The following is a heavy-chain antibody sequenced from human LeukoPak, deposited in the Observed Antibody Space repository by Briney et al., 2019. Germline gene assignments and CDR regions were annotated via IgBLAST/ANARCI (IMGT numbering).Heavy chain of an antibody. Sequence: PSETLSLTCTVSGSSISSSSYYWGWIRQPPGKGLEWIGSIYYSGSTYYNPSLKSRVTISVDTSKNQFSLKLSSVTAADTAVYYCARSKEGLLVRGFLDAFDIWGQGTMVTVSS. J-gene: IGHJ3*02. CDR2: IYYSGST. CDR1: GSSISSSSYY. CDR3: ARSKEGLLVRGFLDAFDI. V-gene: IGHV4-39*07. D-gene: IGHD3-10*01.